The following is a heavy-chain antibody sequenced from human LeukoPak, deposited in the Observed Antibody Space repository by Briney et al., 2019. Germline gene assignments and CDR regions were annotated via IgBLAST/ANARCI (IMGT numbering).Heavy chain of an antibody. CDR3: AKENWNDGSYFDY. D-gene: IGHD1-1*01. V-gene: IGHV3-23*01. J-gene: IGHJ4*02. CDR2: ISGGIT. Sequence: PGGSLRLSCAASGFTFSTYALSWVRQAPGKGLEWVSAISGGITYYADSVKGRFTISRDNAKNTLYLQMNSLRAEDTAVYYCAKENWNDGSYFDYWGQGTLVTVSS. CDR1: GFTFSTYA.